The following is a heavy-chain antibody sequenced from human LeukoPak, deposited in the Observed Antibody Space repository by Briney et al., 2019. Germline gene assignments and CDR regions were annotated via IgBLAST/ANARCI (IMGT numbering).Heavy chain of an antibody. J-gene: IGHJ4*02. V-gene: IGHV3-21*01. CDR1: GFTFSNYS. CDR2: ISSSSSYI. CDR3: AVTVVIDNYFDY. D-gene: IGHD3-22*01. Sequence: GGSLRLSCAASGFTFSNYSMNRVRQAPGKGLEWVSSISSSSSYIYYADSMKGRFTISRDNAKNSLYLQMNSLRAEDTAVYYCAVTVVIDNYFDYWGQGTLVTVSS.